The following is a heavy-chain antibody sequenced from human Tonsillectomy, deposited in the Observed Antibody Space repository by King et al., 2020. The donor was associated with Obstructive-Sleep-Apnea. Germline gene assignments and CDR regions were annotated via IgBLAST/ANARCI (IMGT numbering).Heavy chain of an antibody. D-gene: IGHD6-6*01. Sequence: VQLQQWGAGLLQPSETLSLTCAVYGGSFSGHYWSWSRQPPEKGLEWIGEINHSGSTYSNPSLKSRVTISVDTPKNQFSLKLSSVTAADTAVYYCAGGSNYDYYYGLDVWGQGTTVTVSS. J-gene: IGHJ6*02. CDR1: GGSFSGHY. V-gene: IGHV4-34*01. CDR2: INHSGST. CDR3: AGGSNYDYYYGLDV.